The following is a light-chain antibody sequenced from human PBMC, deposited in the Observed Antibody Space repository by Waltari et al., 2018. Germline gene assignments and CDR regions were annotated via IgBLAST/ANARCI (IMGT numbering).Light chain of an antibody. Sequence: HLVLTQSPSASASLGASVKLTCTLDIGHSTNIIESHQQKPQKGPRYLMKVNSDGSHSKGDEIPDRFSGSSSSSGTERYLTISSVQSEDEADYYCQTGGHGTWVFGGGTKLTVL. V-gene: IGLV4-69*01. J-gene: IGLJ3*02. CDR1: IGHSTNI. CDR3: QTGGHGTWV. CDR2: VNSDGSH.